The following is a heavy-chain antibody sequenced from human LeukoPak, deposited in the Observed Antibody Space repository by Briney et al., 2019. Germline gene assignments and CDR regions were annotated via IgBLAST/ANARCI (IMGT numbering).Heavy chain of an antibody. CDR2: VSDDGTRQ. CDR3: ARDITGSYSVDY. J-gene: IGHJ4*02. V-gene: IGHV3-30*03. Sequence: PGGSLRLSCAASGFIFSSYGMYWVRQSPGKGLEWVAYVSDDGTRQYYADSVKGRLTISRDNSKNTLNLQMHSLRVEDTAVYYCARDITGSYSVDYWGQGTLVTVSS. CDR1: GFIFSSYG. D-gene: IGHD1-26*01.